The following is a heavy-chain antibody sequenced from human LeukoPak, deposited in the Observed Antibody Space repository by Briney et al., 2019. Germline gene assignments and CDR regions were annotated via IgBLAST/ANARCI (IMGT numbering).Heavy chain of an antibody. V-gene: IGHV3-33*06. CDR1: GFTFSSYG. CDR2: IWYDGSNK. D-gene: IGHD3-3*01. J-gene: IGHJ4*02. Sequence: PGRSLRLSCAASGFTFSSYGMHWVRQAPGKGLEWVAVIWYDGSNKYYADSVKGRFTISRDNSKNTLYLQMNSLRAEDTAVYYCAKDHDLLSPRPPDYWGQGTLVTVSS. CDR3: AKDHDLLSPRPPDY.